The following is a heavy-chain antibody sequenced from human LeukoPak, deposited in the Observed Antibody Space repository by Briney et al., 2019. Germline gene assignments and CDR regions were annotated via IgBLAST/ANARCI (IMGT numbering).Heavy chain of an antibody. Sequence: GGSLRPSCAASGFTFSDYYMSWIRQAPGKGLEWVSYISSSGSTIYYADSVKGRFTISRDNAKNSLYLEMNSLRAEDTAVYYCGRWGVEAGIDDWGQGTLVIVSS. V-gene: IGHV3-11*04. CDR2: ISSSGSTI. CDR1: GFTFSDYY. J-gene: IGHJ4*02. D-gene: IGHD6-13*01. CDR3: GRWGVEAGIDD.